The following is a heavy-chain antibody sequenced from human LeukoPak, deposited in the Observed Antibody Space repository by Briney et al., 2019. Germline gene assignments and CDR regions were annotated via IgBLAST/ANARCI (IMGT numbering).Heavy chain of an antibody. J-gene: IGHJ4*02. CDR2: IHYSGNT. V-gene: IGHV4-59*08. Sequence: SETLSLTCTVSGGSISGYYWSWIRQPPGKGLEWIAYIHYSGNTNYNPSLKNRVTVSVDTSKTQFSLRLSSVTAAYTAVYYCARLTRKGAAEVMDFWGQGTLVTVSS. D-gene: IGHD2-15*01. CDR3: ARLTRKGAAEVMDF. CDR1: GGSISGYY.